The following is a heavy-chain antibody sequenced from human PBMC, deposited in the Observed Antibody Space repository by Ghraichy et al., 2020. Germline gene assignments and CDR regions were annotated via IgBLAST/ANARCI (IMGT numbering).Heavy chain of an antibody. Sequence: SETLSLTCTVSGGSISSGGYYWSWIRQHPGKGLEWIGYIYYSGSTYYNPSLKSRVTISVETSKNQFSLKLSSVTAADTAVYYCARDIGPGSGKYYYYGMDVWGQGTTVTVSS. V-gene: IGHV4-31*03. J-gene: IGHJ6*02. CDR2: IYYSGST. D-gene: IGHD2-15*01. CDR1: GGSISSGGYY. CDR3: ARDIGPGSGKYYYYGMDV.